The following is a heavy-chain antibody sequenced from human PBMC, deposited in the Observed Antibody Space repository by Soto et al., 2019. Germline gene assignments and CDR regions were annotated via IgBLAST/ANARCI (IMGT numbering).Heavy chain of an antibody. CDR1: GGSISRYY. CDR2: VYYSAST. V-gene: IGHV4-59*01. CDR3: VRSVILSGGSYKGLIRLHHFAT. Sequence: SGTLSLTCTVSGGSISRYYRSWIRQPPGKGLEWVGYVYYSASTNYNPSLKSRVTISLDMSKKQFSLKLRSVTAADTAVYYCVRSVILSGGSYKGLIRLHHFATWGPGTLVTVSS. D-gene: IGHD3-3*01. J-gene: IGHJ4*02.